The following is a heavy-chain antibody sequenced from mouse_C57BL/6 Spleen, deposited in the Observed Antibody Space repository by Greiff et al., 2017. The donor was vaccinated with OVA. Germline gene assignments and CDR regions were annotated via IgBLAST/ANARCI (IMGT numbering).Heavy chain of an antibody. V-gene: IGHV1-69*01. D-gene: IGHD1-1*01. J-gene: IGHJ4*01. CDR3: ARKIATVVLDY. CDR2: IDPSDSYT. Sequence: QVQLQQPGAELVMPGASVKLSCKASGYTFTSYWMHWVKQRPGQGLEWIGEIDPSDSYTNYNQKFKGKSTLTVDKSSSTAYMQLSSLTSEGSAVYYCARKIATVVLDYWGQGTSVTVSS. CDR1: GYTFTSYW.